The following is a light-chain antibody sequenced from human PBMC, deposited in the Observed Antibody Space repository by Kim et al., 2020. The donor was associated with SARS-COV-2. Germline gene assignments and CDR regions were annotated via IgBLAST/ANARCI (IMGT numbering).Light chain of an antibody. V-gene: IGKV1-39*01. CDR2: TTS. J-gene: IGKJ4*01. CDR1: HVVNNY. Sequence: SASVGDRVTLTCRTSHVVNNYVNWYQQKPGKAPTLLVYTTSILRSGVPSRFRGRGSETEFTLTISSLQPEDSATYYCQQSYIPPRTFGGGTRVEIK. CDR3: QQSYIPPRT.